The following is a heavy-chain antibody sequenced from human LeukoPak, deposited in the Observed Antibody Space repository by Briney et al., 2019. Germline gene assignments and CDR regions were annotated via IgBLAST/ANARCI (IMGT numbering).Heavy chain of an antibody. V-gene: IGHV3-21*01. D-gene: IGHD6-19*01. Sequence: GGSLRLSCAASGFTFSSYSMNWVRQAPGKGLEWVSSISSSSSYIYYADSVKGRFTISRDNAKNSLYLQMNSLRAEDTAVYYCARAVAQMDYFDYWGQGTLVNVSS. CDR1: GFTFSSYS. CDR3: ARAVAQMDYFDY. J-gene: IGHJ4*02. CDR2: ISSSSSYI.